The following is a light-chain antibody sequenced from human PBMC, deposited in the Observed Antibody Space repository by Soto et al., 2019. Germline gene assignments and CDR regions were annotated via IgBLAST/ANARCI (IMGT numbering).Light chain of an antibody. CDR2: AAS. CDR1: KSISSY. J-gene: IGKJ1*01. Sequence: DIQMTQSPSSLSASVGERVTITCRASKSISSYLNWYQQKPGKAPKLLIYAASSLQSGVPSSFSGSGSGTDFTLTISSLQPEDFATYYCQQSYSTPRTFGQGTKVEIK. V-gene: IGKV1-39*01. CDR3: QQSYSTPRT.